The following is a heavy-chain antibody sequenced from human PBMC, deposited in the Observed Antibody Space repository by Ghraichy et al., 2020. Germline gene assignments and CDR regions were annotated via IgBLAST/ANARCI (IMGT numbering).Heavy chain of an antibody. CDR3: AATPTFIVATIRARNWFDP. Sequence: SQTLSLTCTVSGGSISSGSYYWGWIRQPPGKGLEWIGSIYYSGSTYYNPSLKSRVTISVDTSKNQFSLKLSSVTAADTAVYYCAATPTFIVATIRARNWFDPWGQGTLVTVSS. CDR2: IYYSGST. D-gene: IGHD5-12*01. V-gene: IGHV4-39*01. J-gene: IGHJ5*02. CDR1: GGSISSGSYY.